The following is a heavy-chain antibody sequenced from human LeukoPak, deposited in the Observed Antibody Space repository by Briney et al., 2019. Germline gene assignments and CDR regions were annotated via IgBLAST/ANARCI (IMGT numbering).Heavy chain of an antibody. J-gene: IGHJ4*02. V-gene: IGHV3-74*01. CDR2: ISTDGSQT. CDR1: GFTFSSYW. Sequence: GGSLRLSCAASGFTFSSYWMNWARQAPGKGLMWVSQISTDGSQTFYADSVKGRFTISRDNAKNALFLQMDSLRPEDTAVYYCVRSLRSADFWGQGTLVTVSS. CDR3: VRSLRSADF.